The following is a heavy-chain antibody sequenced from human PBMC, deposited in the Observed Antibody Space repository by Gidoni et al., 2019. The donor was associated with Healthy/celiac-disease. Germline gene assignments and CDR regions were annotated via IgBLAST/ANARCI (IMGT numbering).Heavy chain of an antibody. D-gene: IGHD6-13*01. CDR3: ARDSSSWQNWFDP. CDR1: GGSISSYY. V-gene: IGHV4-59*01. Sequence: QVQLQESGPGLVKPSETLSLTCTVPGGSISSYYWSWIRQPPGKGLEWIGYIYYSGSTNYNPSLKSRVTISVDTSKNQFSLKLSSVTAADTAVYYCARDSSSWQNWFDPWGQGTLVTVSS. J-gene: IGHJ5*02. CDR2: IYYSGST.